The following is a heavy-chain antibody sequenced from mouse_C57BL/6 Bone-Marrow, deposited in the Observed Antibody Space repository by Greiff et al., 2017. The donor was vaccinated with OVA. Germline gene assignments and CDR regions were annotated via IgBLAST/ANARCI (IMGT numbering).Heavy chain of an antibody. Sequence: VQLQQSGTVLARPGASVKMSCKTSGYTFTSYWMHWVKQRPGPGLEWIGAIYPGNSDTSYNQKFKGKAKLTAVTSASTAYMELSSLTNEDSAVYYCTRRGYGSSYFYWYFDVWGTGTTVTVSS. V-gene: IGHV1-5*01. D-gene: IGHD1-1*01. CDR3: TRRGYGSSYFYWYFDV. CDR1: GYTFTSYW. CDR2: IYPGNSDT. J-gene: IGHJ1*03.